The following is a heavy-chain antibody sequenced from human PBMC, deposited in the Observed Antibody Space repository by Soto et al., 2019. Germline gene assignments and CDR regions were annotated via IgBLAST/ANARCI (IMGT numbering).Heavy chain of an antibody. CDR3: ATLNSFGSDY. J-gene: IGHJ4*02. CDR1: VFTCSNFW. CDR2: IYSDGSGP. V-gene: IGHV3-74*03. D-gene: IGHD5-18*01. Sequence: PWWSLRLSCSASVFTCSNFWMHWFRQAPGKGLVWVSRIYSDGSGPMYADSVKGRFTISRDNAKSTLYLQMNSLRAEDTAVYYCATLNSFGSDYWGRGALVTVSS.